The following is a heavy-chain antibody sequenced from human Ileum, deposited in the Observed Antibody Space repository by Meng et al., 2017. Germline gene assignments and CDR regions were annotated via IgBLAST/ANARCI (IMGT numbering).Heavy chain of an antibody. J-gene: IGHJ4*02. CDR1: GDSISTNW. CDR3: ARGAIGTRPFDY. CDR2: IYHSGAF. D-gene: IGHD2-21*01. V-gene: IGHV4-4*02. Sequence: QGRREGAGPGLGKPSGTLSLTCAVSGDSISTNWWNWVRQPPGKGLEWIAEIYHSGAFNYNPSLRSRVTISVDKSKNQLSLKLGSLTAADTAVYYCARGAIGTRPFDYWGQGTLVTVSS.